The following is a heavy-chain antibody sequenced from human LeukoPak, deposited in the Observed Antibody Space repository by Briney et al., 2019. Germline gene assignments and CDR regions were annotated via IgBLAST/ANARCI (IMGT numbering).Heavy chain of an antibody. CDR3: ARDIGSWDDY. Sequence: PGGSLRLSCAASGFSFSSYSMNWVRQAPGKGLEGILYISSISRTTSYLDSVKDRFTISRDNAKNSLYLQMNSLRDEDTAMYYCARDIGSWDDYWGQGTPVTVSS. CDR2: ISSISRTT. CDR1: GFSFSSYS. V-gene: IGHV3-48*02. D-gene: IGHD6-13*01. J-gene: IGHJ4*02.